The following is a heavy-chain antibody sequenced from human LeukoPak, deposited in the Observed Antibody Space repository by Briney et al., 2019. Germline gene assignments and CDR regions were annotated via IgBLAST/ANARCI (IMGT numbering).Heavy chain of an antibody. Sequence: PGGSLRLSCAASGFTFSSYAMSWVRQAPGKGLEWVSAISGSGGSTYYADPVKGRFTVSRGNSKNTLYLQMNSLRAEDTAVYYCAKSYYYDSSGYYPYWYFDLWGRGTLVTVSS. J-gene: IGHJ2*01. D-gene: IGHD3-22*01. CDR3: AKSYYYDSSGYYPYWYFDL. CDR1: GFTFSSYA. CDR2: ISGSGGST. V-gene: IGHV3-23*01.